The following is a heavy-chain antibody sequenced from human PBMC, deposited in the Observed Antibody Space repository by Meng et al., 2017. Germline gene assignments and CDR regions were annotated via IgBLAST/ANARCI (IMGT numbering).Heavy chain of an antibody. J-gene: IGHJ3*02. Sequence: GESLKISCAASGFTFSSYDMHWVRQATGKGLEWVSAIGTAGDTYYPGSVKGRFTISRENAKNSLYLQMNSLRAGDTAVYYCARGGYSYGLDAFDIWGQGTRVT. CDR3: ARGGYSYGLDAFDI. CDR2: IGTAGDT. V-gene: IGHV3-13*01. CDR1: GFTFSSYD. D-gene: IGHD5-18*01.